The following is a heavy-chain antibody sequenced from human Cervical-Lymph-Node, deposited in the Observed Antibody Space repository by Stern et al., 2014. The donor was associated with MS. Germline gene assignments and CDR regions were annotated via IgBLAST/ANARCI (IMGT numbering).Heavy chain of an antibody. J-gene: IGHJ6*02. Sequence: QVQLGQSGAEVKKPGSSVKVSCKASGGTFINHVYTWVRQAPGQGLEWMGGSVPLFGTTNYAQKFQGRVKITADESTSTTYMELTSLRSEDTAVYYCARGVEFGYYYYYAMDVWGQGTTVVVSS. CDR3: ARGVEFGYYYYYAMDV. D-gene: IGHD3-10*01. CDR1: GGTFINHV. V-gene: IGHV1-69*01. CDR2: SVPLFGTT.